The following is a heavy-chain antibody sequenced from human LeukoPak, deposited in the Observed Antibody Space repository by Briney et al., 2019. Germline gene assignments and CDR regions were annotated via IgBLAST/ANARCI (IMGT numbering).Heavy chain of an antibody. CDR2: ISGSGRDT. J-gene: IGHJ4*02. Sequence: GGSLRLSCAASGFTFSSYEMNWVRQAPGKGLEWVSAISGSGRDTYYADSVKGRFTISRDTSKNTLFLQMNTLRAEDTAVYYCAKVISSGSYYYFDYWGQGTPVTVSS. CDR3: AKVISSGSYYYFDY. CDR1: GFTFSSYE. D-gene: IGHD1-26*01. V-gene: IGHV3-23*01.